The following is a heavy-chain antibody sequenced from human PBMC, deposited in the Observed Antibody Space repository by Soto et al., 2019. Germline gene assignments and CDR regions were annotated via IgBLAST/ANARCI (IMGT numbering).Heavy chain of an antibody. CDR1: GGYISSGGYY. J-gene: IGHJ5*02. V-gene: IGHV4-31*03. Sequence: TLSLTCTVSGGYISSGGYYWSWKNQHPGKGLEWIGYIYYSGSTYYNPSLKSRVTISVDTSKNQFSLKLSSVTAADTAVYYCARVFSDSSSFFDPWGQGTLVTVSS. CDR2: IYYSGST. CDR3: ARVFSDSSSFFDP. D-gene: IGHD6-13*01.